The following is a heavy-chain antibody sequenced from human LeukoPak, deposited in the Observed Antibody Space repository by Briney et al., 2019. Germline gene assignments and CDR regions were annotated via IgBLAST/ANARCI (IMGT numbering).Heavy chain of an antibody. CDR1: GGTFSSSA. D-gene: IGHD3-10*01. CDR2: IIPILGIA. CDR3: ARVFYGSGSYSWVTGWFDP. J-gene: IGHJ5*02. V-gene: IGHV1-69*04. Sequence: ASVKVSCKASGGTFSSSAISWVRQAPGQGLEWMGRIIPILGIANYAQKFQGRVTITADKSTSTAYMELSSLRSEDTAVYYCARVFYGSGSYSWVTGWFDPWGQGTLVTASS.